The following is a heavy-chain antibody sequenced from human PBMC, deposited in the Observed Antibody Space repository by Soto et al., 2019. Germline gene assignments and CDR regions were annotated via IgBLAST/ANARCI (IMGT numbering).Heavy chain of an antibody. CDR1: GFTFSSYA. CDR2: ISGSGGST. D-gene: IGHD6-13*01. V-gene: IGHV3-23*01. Sequence: VGSLRLSCAASGFTFSSYAMSWVRQAPGKGLEWVSAISGSGGSTYYADSVKGRFTISRDNSKNTLYLQMNSLRAEDTAVYYCAKGGQQLGDGFDYWGQGTLVTVSS. CDR3: AKGGQQLGDGFDY. J-gene: IGHJ4*02.